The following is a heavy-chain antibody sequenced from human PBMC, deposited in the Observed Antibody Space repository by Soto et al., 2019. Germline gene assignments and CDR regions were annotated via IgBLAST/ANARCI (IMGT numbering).Heavy chain of an antibody. Sequence: SETLSLTCAVYGGSFSGYYWSWIRQPPGKGLEWIGEINHSGSTNYNPSLKSRVIISLDTSKNQFSLKLSSVTAADTAVYYCATTKGHCSSTTFYRGNHYYNVMDVWGKGTTVTVSS. CDR3: ATTKGHCSSTTFYRGNHYYNVMDV. D-gene: IGHD2-2*02. J-gene: IGHJ6*04. V-gene: IGHV4-34*01. CDR1: GGSFSGYY. CDR2: INHSGST.